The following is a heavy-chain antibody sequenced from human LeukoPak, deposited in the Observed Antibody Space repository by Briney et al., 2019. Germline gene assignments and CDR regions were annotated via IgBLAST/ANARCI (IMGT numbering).Heavy chain of an antibody. CDR2: IYTSGST. J-gene: IGHJ3*02. V-gene: IGHV4-61*02. CDR1: GGSISSGRYY. D-gene: IGHD1-26*01. Sequence: PSETLSLTCTVSGGSISSGRYYWSWIRQPAGKVLESIRRIYTSGSTNYNPSLKSRVTISVDTSKNQFSLKLSSVTAADTAVYYCARGGSYQTRAFDIWGQGTMVTVSS. CDR3: ARGGSYQTRAFDI.